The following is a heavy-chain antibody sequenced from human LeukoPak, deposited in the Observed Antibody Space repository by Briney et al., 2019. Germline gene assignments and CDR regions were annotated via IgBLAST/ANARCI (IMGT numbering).Heavy chain of an antibody. V-gene: IGHV3-30*18. D-gene: IGHD3-10*01. CDR1: GFTFSTYG. Sequence: GGSLRLSCAAPGFTFSTYGMHWVRQAPGKGLERVAVISYDGSNKYYADSVKGRFTISRDNSKNTLYLQMNSLRAEDTAVYHCAKAVVGSGSSAFDIWGQGTMVTVSS. J-gene: IGHJ3*02. CDR3: AKAVVGSGSSAFDI. CDR2: ISYDGSNK.